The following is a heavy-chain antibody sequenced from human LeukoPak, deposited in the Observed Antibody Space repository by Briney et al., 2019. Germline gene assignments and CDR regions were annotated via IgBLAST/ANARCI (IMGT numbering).Heavy chain of an antibody. CDR2: IYPGDSET. CDR1: GYSFTSYW. J-gene: IGHJ2*01. V-gene: IGHV5-51*01. Sequence: GESLKISRKGSGYSFTSYWIAWVRQMPGKGLEWMGIIYPGDSETRYSPSSQGQVTISADKSISTAYLQWSNLKASDTAMYYCARHAVPGRADWYFDLWGRGTLVTVSS. D-gene: IGHD3-10*01. CDR3: ARHAVPGRADWYFDL.